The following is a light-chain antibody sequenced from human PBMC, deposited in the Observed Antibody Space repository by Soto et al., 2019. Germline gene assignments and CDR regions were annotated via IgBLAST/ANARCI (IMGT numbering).Light chain of an antibody. CDR1: QSVSSN. V-gene: IGKV3-15*01. CDR2: GAS. J-gene: IGKJ1*01. Sequence: EIVMTQSPATLSVSPGERATRSCRASQSVSSNLAWYQQKPGQAPRLLIYGASTRATGVPTRFSGSGSGTEFTLTVSSLQSEDFAVYYCQQYHNWWTFGQGTKVEIK. CDR3: QQYHNWWT.